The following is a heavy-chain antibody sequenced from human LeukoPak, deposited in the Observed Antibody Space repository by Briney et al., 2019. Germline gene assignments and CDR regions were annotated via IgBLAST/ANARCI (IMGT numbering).Heavy chain of an antibody. CDR1: GYTFTGYY. Sequence: EASVKVSCKASGYTFTGYYMHWVRQAPGQGLEWMGWINPNSGGTNYAQKFQGRVTMTRDTSISTAYMELSRLRSDDTAVYYCARRRNYYDSSGPSASFDYWGLGTLVTVSS. CDR2: INPNSGGT. V-gene: IGHV1-2*02. J-gene: IGHJ4*02. D-gene: IGHD3-22*01. CDR3: ARRRNYYDSSGPSASFDY.